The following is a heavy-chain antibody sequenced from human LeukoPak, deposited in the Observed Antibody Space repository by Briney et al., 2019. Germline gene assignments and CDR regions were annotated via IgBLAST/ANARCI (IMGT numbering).Heavy chain of an antibody. V-gene: IGHV4-34*01. CDR1: GGSFSVYY. CDR3: ATEDCSSTSCYPD. J-gene: IGHJ4*02. Sequence: SETLSLTCAVYGGSFSVYYWSWIRQPPGKGLEWIGEINHSGSTNYNPSLKSRVTISVDTSKNQFSLKLSSVTAADTAVYYCATEDCSSTSCYPDWGQGTLVTVSS. CDR2: INHSGST. D-gene: IGHD2-2*01.